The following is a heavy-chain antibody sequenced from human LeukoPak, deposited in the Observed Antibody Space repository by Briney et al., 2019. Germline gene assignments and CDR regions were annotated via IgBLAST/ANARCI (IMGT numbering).Heavy chain of an antibody. CDR3: AKYINVPGTQLLGDY. D-gene: IGHD1-1*01. CDR1: GFSFINNA. CDR2: ICASGRCT. Sequence: PGGSLRLSCAASGFSFINNAMGWARQAPGKGLEWVSGICASGRCTFYAAPVRGRFTVSRDNSKNSLYLQMNSLRAEDTAVYYCAKYINVPGTQLLGDYWGQGALVTVSS. V-gene: IGHV3-23*01. J-gene: IGHJ4*02.